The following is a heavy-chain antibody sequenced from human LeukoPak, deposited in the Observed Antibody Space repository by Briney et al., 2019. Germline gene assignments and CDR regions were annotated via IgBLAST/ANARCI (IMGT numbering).Heavy chain of an antibody. V-gene: IGHV3-30*02. CDR3: AKGSARGYYGSGSYYRA. CDR2: TRYDEDNK. D-gene: IGHD3-10*01. Sequence: GGSLTLSCAASGFTFSSYGMNWVRQAPGTGLERVAFTRYDEDNKYYVDSVKGRFTISRDHSKNTLYPQMNSLRAEDTAVYYVAKGSARGYYGSGSYYRAWGQGTLVTVSS. CDR1: GFTFSSYG. J-gene: IGHJ4*02.